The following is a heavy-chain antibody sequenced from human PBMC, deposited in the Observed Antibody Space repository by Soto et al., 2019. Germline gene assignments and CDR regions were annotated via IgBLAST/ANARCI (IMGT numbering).Heavy chain of an antibody. CDR3: ARDVGDALDI. CDR1: GGTFSSFA. J-gene: IGHJ3*02. CDR2: IIPIFGTA. V-gene: IGHV1-69*12. Sequence: QVQLVQSGAEVKKPGSSVKVSCKASGGTFSSFAFSWVRQAPGQGLEWMGGIIPIFGTANYVQKFQGRVTIPADESTSTVYMELGSLRYADTAVYYCARDVGDALDIWGQGTMVTVSS. D-gene: IGHD3-16*01.